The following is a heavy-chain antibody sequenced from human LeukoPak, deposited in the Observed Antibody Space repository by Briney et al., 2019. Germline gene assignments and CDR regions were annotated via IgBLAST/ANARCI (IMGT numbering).Heavy chain of an antibody. CDR1: GFTFSSYS. V-gene: IGHV3-48*04. J-gene: IGHJ4*02. Sequence: GGSLRLSCAASGFTFSSYSMNWVRQAPGKGLEWVSYISSSSSTIYYADSVKGRFTISRDNAKNSLYLQMNSLRAEDTAVYYCARDAEPGIAADRTHFDYWGQGTLVTVSS. CDR3: ARDAEPGIAADRTHFDY. CDR2: ISSSSSTI. D-gene: IGHD6-13*01.